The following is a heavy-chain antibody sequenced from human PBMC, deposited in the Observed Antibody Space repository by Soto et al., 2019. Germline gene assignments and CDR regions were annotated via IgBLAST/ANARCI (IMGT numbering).Heavy chain of an antibody. CDR3: AYRVGSRGPFDY. J-gene: IGHJ4*02. D-gene: IGHD6-25*01. Sequence: QITLKESGPTLVKPTQTLTLTCTFSGFSLTTSGVSVGWIRQPPGKALEWLASIYWNDDKRYSPSLKSRLTLTKDNSKKQVVLTMTNMDPVDTATYYCAYRVGSRGPFDYWGQGTLVTVSS. CDR1: GFSLTTSGVS. CDR2: IYWNDDK. V-gene: IGHV2-5*01.